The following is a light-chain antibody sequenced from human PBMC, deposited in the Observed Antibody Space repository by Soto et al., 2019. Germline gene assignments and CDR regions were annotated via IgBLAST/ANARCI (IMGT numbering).Light chain of an antibody. Sequence: GGRFRMTFRASQSIRNRLAWYQQKPGKAPKVLIYDASSLESGVPSRFSGSGFGTEFTLTFSGLLPEDFLSYSFHQYLHWPSFAQGTKVDIK. CDR2: DAS. V-gene: IGKV1-5*01. CDR3: HQYLHWPS. CDR1: QSIRNR. J-gene: IGKJ1*01.